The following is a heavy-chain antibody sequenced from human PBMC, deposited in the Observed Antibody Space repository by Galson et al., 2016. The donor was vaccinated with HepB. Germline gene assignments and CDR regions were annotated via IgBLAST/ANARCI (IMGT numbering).Heavy chain of an antibody. V-gene: IGHV3-53*01. D-gene: IGHD6-6*01. Sequence: SLRLSCAASGFIASNNHMTWVRQGPGKGLEWVSLISGRDITFYADSVKGRFTISRDNSKKMLYLQMNSLRAEDTAVYYCARGLEYSSSPTGQFDYWGQGTLVTVSS. J-gene: IGHJ4*02. CDR2: ISGRDIT. CDR3: ARGLEYSSSPTGQFDY. CDR1: GFIASNNH.